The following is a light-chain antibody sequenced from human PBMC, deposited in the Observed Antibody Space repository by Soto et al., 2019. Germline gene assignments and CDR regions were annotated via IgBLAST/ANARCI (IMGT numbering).Light chain of an antibody. CDR3: QQRSNWPPIT. CDR2: GAS. V-gene: IGKV3-11*01. Sequence: EIVMTQSPATLSVSPGERATLSCRASQSISDTLAWYQQKPGQAPRLLICGASNRATGIPARFSGSGSGTDFTLTISSLEPEDFAVYYCQQRSNWPPITFGQGTRLEIK. J-gene: IGKJ5*01. CDR1: QSISDT.